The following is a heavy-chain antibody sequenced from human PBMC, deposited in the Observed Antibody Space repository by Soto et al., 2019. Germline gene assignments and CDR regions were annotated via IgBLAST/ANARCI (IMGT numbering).Heavy chain of an antibody. CDR2: IWFDGSNK. D-gene: IGHD6-13*01. J-gene: IGHJ3*02. CDR1: GFTFRGHA. CDR3: ARDGQQLAPYAFDI. V-gene: IGHV3-33*01. Sequence: QVQLVESGGGVVRPGRSLRLSCATSGFTFRGHAMHWVRQAPGKGLEWVAQIWFDGSNKYYGDSMKGRFTISRDDSKNTVFLQMNNLRVEDTAVYYCARDGQQLAPYAFDIWGQGTLVTVSS.